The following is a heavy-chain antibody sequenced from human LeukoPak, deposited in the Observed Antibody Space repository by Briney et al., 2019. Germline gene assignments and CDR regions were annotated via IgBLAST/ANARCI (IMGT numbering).Heavy chain of an antibody. J-gene: IGHJ6*04. V-gene: IGHV1-46*01. CDR2: INPSGGST. D-gene: IGHD6-13*01. CDR3: ARDPGIAAAAPYYYYGMDV. Sequence: ASVKVSCRASGYTFTSYYMHWVRQAPGQGLEWMGIINPSGGSTSYAQKFQGRVTMTRDTSTSTVYMELSSLRSEDTAVCYCARDPGIAAAAPYYYYGMDVWGKGTTVTVSS. CDR1: GYTFTSYY.